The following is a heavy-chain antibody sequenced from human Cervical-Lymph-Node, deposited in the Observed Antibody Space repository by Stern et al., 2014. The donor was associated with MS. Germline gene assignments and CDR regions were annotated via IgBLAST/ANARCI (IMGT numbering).Heavy chain of an antibody. CDR2: ISYDGSNK. V-gene: IGHV3-30*01. CDR1: GFTFSSYA. J-gene: IGHJ4*02. CDR3: ARDRGSGWYGFDY. Sequence: VQLVESGGGVVQPGRSLRLSCAASGFTFSSYAMHWVRQAPGKGLEWVAVISYDGSNKYYADSVKGRFTISRDNSKNTLYLQMNSLRAEDTAVYYCARDRGSGWYGFDYWGQGTLVTVSS. D-gene: IGHD6-19*01.